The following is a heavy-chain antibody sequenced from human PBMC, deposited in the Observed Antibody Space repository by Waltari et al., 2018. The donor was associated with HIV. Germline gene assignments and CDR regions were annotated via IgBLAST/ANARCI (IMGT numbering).Heavy chain of an antibody. Sequence: QVHLVQSGAELRKPGASVTVSCKASGYNFTNYGITWVRQAPGQWLEWRGWISGYNGDTKYAQKGRGRVTMTTDTSTSTAYLEMGSLRFDDTAVYYCARDHYYGSSGYYSDYWGQGTLVTVSS. CDR2: ISGYNGDT. CDR3: ARDHYYGSSGYYSDY. D-gene: IGHD3-22*01. CDR1: GYNFTNYG. V-gene: IGHV1-18*01. J-gene: IGHJ4*02.